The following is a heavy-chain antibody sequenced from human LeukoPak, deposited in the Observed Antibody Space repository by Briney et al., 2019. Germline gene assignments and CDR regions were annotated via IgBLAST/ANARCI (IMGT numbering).Heavy chain of an antibody. D-gene: IGHD3-10*01. V-gene: IGHV3-21*01. CDR2: ISSSSSYI. CDR1: GFTFSSYS. J-gene: IGHJ4*02. CDR3: ARGDGSGSYLDY. Sequence: AGGSLRLSCAASGFTFSSYSMNWVRQAPGKGLEWVSSISSSSSYIYYADSVKGRFTISRDNAKNSLYLQMNSLRAEDTAVYYCARGDGSGSYLDYWGQGTLVTVSS.